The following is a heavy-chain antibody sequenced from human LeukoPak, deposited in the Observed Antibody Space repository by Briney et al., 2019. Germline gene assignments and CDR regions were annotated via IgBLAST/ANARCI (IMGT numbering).Heavy chain of an antibody. CDR2: ISGSGGST. CDR1: EFTFSDYA. V-gene: IGHV3-23*01. D-gene: IGHD3-22*01. J-gene: IGHJ5*02. Sequence: GGSLRLSCAASEFTFSDYAMSWVRQAPGKGLECVSAISGSGGSTYYADSVKGRFTISRDNSKNTLYLQTNSLRAEDTAVYYCARVSSYYYDSSGYSNWFDPWGQGTLVTVSS. CDR3: ARVSSYYYDSSGYSNWFDP.